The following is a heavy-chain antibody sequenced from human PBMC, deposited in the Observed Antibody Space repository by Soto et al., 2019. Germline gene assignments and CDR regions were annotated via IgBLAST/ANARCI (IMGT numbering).Heavy chain of an antibody. Sequence: QVQLVQSGAEVKKPGSSVKVSCKASGGTFSSYAISWVRQAPGQGLEWMGGIIPIFGTADYAQKFQGRVTIPQDKSRRKAYMGRSSWSCGDTPVYYCARGPKYCRGGTSSPHYFASGGQGPLVPVPS. CDR2: IIPIFGTA. CDR1: GGTFSSYA. J-gene: IGHJ4*02. D-gene: IGHD2-15*01. CDR3: ARGPKYCRGGTSSPHYFAS. V-gene: IGHV1-69*06.